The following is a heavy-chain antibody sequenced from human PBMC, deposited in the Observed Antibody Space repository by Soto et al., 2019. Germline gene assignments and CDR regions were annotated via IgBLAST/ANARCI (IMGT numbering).Heavy chain of an antibody. V-gene: IGHV2-5*02. Sequence: QITLNESGPTQVNPRQTLTLTCTFSGFSLTTSGVGVGWIRQSPGKAPEGLALIYWDDDKRYSPSLKSRLTITKDTSKNQVVLTMADLDPADTATYYCAHRVLRTVFGLVTTTAIYFDSWGQGTPVAVSS. J-gene: IGHJ4*02. CDR3: AHRVLRTVFGLVTTTAIYFDS. D-gene: IGHD3-3*01. CDR1: GFSLTTSGVG. CDR2: IYWDDDK.